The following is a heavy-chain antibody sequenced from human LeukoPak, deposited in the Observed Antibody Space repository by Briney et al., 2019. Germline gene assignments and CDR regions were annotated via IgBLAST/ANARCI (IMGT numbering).Heavy chain of an antibody. D-gene: IGHD3-10*01. V-gene: IGHV3-15*01. CDR3: TTPYYYGSGTITPIYYFDY. CDR2: IKSRPDGGTS. CDR1: GLTFSNAW. J-gene: IGHJ4*02. Sequence: GRSLRLSCASSGLTFSNAWVRWICEGPGQGLKLKSRIKSRPDGGTSDYAAPVKGKFTISRDDSKNTLYLQMNSLNTEDTAVYYCTTPYYYGSGTITPIYYFDYWGQGTLVTVSS.